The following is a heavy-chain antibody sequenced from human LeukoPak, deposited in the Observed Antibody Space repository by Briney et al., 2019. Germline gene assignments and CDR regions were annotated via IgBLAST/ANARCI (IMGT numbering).Heavy chain of an antibody. J-gene: IGHJ4*02. Sequence: GGSLRLSCAASGFTFSSYGMHWVRQAPGKGLEWVAVISYDGSNKYYADYVKGRFTISRDNSETTLYLQMNSLRAEDTAVYYCAKLCGGDCYFYYWGQRALVTVSP. D-gene: IGHD2-21*02. CDR3: AKLCGGDCYFYY. CDR1: GFTFSSYG. CDR2: ISYDGSNK. V-gene: IGHV3-30*18.